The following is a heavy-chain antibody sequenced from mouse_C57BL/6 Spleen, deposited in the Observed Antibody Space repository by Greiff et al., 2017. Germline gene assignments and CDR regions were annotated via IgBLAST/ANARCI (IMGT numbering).Heavy chain of an antibody. CDR1: GFTFSSYG. CDR2: ISSGGSYT. D-gene: IGHD1-1*01. CDR3: ARPTTGYAMDY. V-gene: IGHV5-6*01. Sequence: EVKLQESGGDLVKPGGSLKLSCAASGFTFSSYGMSWVRQTPDKRLEWVATISSGGSYTYYPDSVKGRFTISRDNAKNTLYLQMSSLKSEDTAMYYCARPTTGYAMDYWGKGTSVTVSS. J-gene: IGHJ4*01.